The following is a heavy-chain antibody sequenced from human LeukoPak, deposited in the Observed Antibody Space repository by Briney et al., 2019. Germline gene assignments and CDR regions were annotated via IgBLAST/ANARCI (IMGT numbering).Heavy chain of an antibody. Sequence: GASVKVSCKASGYTFTSYGIIWVRQAPGQGLEWMGWISAYNGNTNYAQKLQGRVTMTTDTSTSTAYMELRSLRSDDTAVYYCARDTTRSGWKLYYYGMDVWGQGTTVTVSS. CDR3: ARDTTRSGWKLYYYGMDV. V-gene: IGHV1-18*01. D-gene: IGHD6-19*01. J-gene: IGHJ6*02. CDR1: GYTFTSYG. CDR2: ISAYNGNT.